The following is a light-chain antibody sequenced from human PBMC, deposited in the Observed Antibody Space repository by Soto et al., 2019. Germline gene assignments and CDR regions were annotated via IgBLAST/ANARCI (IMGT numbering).Light chain of an antibody. V-gene: IGLV3-25*02. J-gene: IGLJ1*01. CDR1: LLSKQY. Sequence: SYGLTQPPSVSVSPGQTATITCSGDLLSKQYAYWYQRKPGQAPVLIIYRDTERPSGIPERFSASTSGTTVTLTISGVQAEDEGDYYCQSADSNGIHVFGTGTKVTVL. CDR3: QSADSNGIHV. CDR2: RDT.